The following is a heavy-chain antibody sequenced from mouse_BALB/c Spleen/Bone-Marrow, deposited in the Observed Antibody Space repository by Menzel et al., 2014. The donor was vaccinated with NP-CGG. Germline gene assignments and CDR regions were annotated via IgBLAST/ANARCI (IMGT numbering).Heavy chain of an antibody. Sequence: VKLMESGAEPAKPGASVKMSCKASGYTFTSYWMHWVKQRPGQGLDWIGYINPSTGYTEYNQKFKDKATLTAGKSSSTAYMQLSSLTSEDSAVYYCARDWYFDVWGAGTTVTVSS. CDR2: INPSTGYT. CDR1: GYTFTSYW. J-gene: IGHJ1*01. CDR3: ARDWYFDV. V-gene: IGHV1-7*01.